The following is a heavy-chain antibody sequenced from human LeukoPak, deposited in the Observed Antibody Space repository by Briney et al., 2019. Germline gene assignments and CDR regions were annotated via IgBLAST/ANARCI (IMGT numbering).Heavy chain of an antibody. D-gene: IGHD4-23*01. CDR3: ARQDYGDNDSPLDY. J-gene: IGHJ4*02. CDR1: GYSFTRYW. V-gene: IGHV5-51*01. Sequence: GESLQISCQGSGYSFTRYWIGWVRQMPGKGLEWMGIIYPGDSDTRYSPSFQGQVTISADKSISTAYLQWSSLKASDTAMYYCARQDYGDNDSPLDYWGQGTLVTVSS. CDR2: IYPGDSDT.